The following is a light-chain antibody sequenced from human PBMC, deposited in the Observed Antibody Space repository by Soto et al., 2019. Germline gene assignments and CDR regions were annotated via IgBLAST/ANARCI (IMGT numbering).Light chain of an antibody. CDR2: DVS. J-gene: IGLJ1*01. V-gene: IGLV2-14*01. CDR3: SSYTSSSTLDV. CDR1: SSDIGGYNY. Sequence: QSALTQPASVSGSPGQSITISCTGTSSDIGGYNYVSWYQQHPGKAPKLMIFDVSNRPSGVSNRFSGSKSGNTASLTISGVQAEDEADYYCSSYTSSSTLDVFGTGTKLTVL.